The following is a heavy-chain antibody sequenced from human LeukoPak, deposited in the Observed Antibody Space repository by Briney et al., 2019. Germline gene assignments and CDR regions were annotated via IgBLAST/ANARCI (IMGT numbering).Heavy chain of an antibody. V-gene: IGHV3-48*03. J-gene: IGHJ4*02. Sequence: GGSLRLSCEASGFSFSTYEMNWVRQAPGKGLEWVSYINSVGSPIYYADSVRGRFTISRDNAKNSLLLQMTSLRVEDTAVYCCARYGRYSDYWGQGTLVTVSS. D-gene: IGHD3-9*01. CDR2: INSVGSPI. CDR3: ARYGRYSDY. CDR1: GFSFSTYE.